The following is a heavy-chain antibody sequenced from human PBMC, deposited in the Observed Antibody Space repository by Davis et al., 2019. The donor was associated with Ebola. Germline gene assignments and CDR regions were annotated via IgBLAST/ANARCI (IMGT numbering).Heavy chain of an antibody. Sequence: PGGSLRLSCVASAFTFSSYGMHWVRQTPDRGLEWVAVIWFDGSERYYADPVKGRFTVSRDNSKNTLYLQMSSLGVEDTAVYFCARDSLVHNAFDVWGQGTVVTVSS. CDR1: AFTFSSYG. CDR2: IWFDGSER. D-gene: IGHD6-6*01. V-gene: IGHV3-33*01. CDR3: ARDSLVHNAFDV. J-gene: IGHJ3*01.